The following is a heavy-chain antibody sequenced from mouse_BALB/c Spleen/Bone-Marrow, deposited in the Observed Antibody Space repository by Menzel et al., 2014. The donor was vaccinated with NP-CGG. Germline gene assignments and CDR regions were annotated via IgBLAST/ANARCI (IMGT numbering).Heavy chain of an antibody. Sequence: LQQSGSELVRPGASVKLSCKASGYTFTSYWMHWVRQRHGQGLEWIGNIYPGSGRTYYDEKFKNKVSLTVGTSSSTAYMHLSSLTSEDSAVYYCTRREGAYYGNYVGYFDYWGQGTTLTVSS. CDR2: IYPGSGRT. CDR3: TRREGAYYGNYVGYFDY. J-gene: IGHJ2*01. V-gene: IGHV1S22*01. D-gene: IGHD2-10*01. CDR1: GYTFTSYW.